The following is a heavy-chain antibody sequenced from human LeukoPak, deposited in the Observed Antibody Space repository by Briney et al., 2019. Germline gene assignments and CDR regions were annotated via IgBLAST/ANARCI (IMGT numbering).Heavy chain of an antibody. CDR2: INPNSGGT. J-gene: IGHJ3*02. Sequence: GASVKVSCKASGYTFTGYYMHWVRQAPGQGLEWMGWINPNSGGTNYAQKLQGRVTMTRDTAISTAYMELSRLRSDDTAVYYCARDLVAFGHQDAFDIWGQGTMVTVSS. CDR3: ARDLVAFGHQDAFDI. CDR1: GYTFTGYY. V-gene: IGHV1-2*02. D-gene: IGHD3-3*02.